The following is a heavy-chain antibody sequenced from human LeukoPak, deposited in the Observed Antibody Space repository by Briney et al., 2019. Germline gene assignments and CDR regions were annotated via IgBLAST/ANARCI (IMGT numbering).Heavy chain of an antibody. CDR3: ARLPHASWRMDV. Sequence: SETLSLTCTVSGGSISTYYWSWMRQAPGKGLEWISYIYNSGSTNYTPSLTCRVATLVPTSTTKSPLNFHSATAAPTALYYCARLPHASWRMDVWGPATTVTVSS. J-gene: IGHJ6*02. CDR1: GGSISTYY. D-gene: IGHD2-2*01. CDR2: IYNSGST. V-gene: IGHV4-59*08.